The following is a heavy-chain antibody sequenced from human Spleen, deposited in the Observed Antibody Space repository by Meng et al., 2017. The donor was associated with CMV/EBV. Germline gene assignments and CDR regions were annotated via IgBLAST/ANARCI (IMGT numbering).Heavy chain of an antibody. CDR1: GFTFSTDW. J-gene: IGHJ4*02. Sequence: GESLKISCAASGFTFSTDWMDWVRQAPGKGLVWVSRINSDGNLISYADSVKGRFTISRDNARTTLYLQVNSLRAEDTAVYYCAKIPYGGNSDDFWGQGTLVTVSS. CDR3: AKIPYGGNSDDF. D-gene: IGHD4-23*01. CDR2: INSDGNLI. V-gene: IGHV3-74*01.